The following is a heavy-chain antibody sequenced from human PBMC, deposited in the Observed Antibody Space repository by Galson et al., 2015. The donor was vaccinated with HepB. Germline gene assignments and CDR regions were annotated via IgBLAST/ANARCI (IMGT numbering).Heavy chain of an antibody. CDR1: GYTFTKYW. Sequence: QSGAEVKESGKSLKISCKGFGYTFTKYWIGWVRQMPGSGLEWMGILYTGDSDTRYSPSVQRPGHISADKVNTTPYLQWSSLKASDTAIYYCARTLGAKGGWGYWGQGTLVTVSS. J-gene: IGHJ4*02. CDR2: LYTGDSDT. CDR3: ARTLGAKGGWGY. D-gene: IGHD5-12*01. V-gene: IGHV5-51*03.